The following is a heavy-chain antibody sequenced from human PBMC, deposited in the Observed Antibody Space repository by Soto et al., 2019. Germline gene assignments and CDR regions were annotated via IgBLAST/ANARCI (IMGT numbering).Heavy chain of an antibody. CDR2: IKQDGSEK. J-gene: IGHJ6*02. V-gene: IGHV3-7*01. D-gene: IGHD6-13*01. Sequence: GGSLRLSCAASGFTFSSYWMSWVRQAPGKGLEWVANIKQDGSEKYYVDSVKGRFTISRDNAKNSLYLQMNSLRAEDTAVYYCARDPYVIAAAGPGIDYYYYGMDVWGQGTTVTVSS. CDR1: GFTFSSYW. CDR3: ARDPYVIAAAGPGIDYYYYGMDV.